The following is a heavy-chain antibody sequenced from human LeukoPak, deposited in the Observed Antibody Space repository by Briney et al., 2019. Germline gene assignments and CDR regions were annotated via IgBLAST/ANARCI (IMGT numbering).Heavy chain of an antibody. V-gene: IGHV3-74*01. CDR3: ARVGAATYAFDI. CDR1: GFTFSSYW. Sequence: GGPLRLSCAASGFTFSSYWMHWVRQAPGKGLVWVSRINTDGSSTNYADSVKGRFTISRDNAKNTLYLQMNSLRAEDTAVYYCARVGAATYAFDIWDQGTMVTVSS. CDR2: INTDGSST. J-gene: IGHJ3*02. D-gene: IGHD3-16*01.